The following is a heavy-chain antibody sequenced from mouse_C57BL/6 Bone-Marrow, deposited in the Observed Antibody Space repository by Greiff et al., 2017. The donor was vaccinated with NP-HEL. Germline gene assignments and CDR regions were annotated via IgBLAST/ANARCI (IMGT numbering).Heavy chain of an antibody. CDR1: GFTFSDYY. V-gene: IGHV5-12*01. Sequence: EVQRVESGGGLVQPGGSLKLSCAASGFTFSDYYMYWVRQTPEKRLEWVAYISNGGGSTYYPDTVKGRFTISRDNAKNTLDLQMSRLKSEDTAMYYCARHGNYFYYYAMDYWGQGTSVTVSS. J-gene: IGHJ4*01. CDR3: ARHGNYFYYYAMDY. CDR2: ISNGGGST. D-gene: IGHD2-1*01.